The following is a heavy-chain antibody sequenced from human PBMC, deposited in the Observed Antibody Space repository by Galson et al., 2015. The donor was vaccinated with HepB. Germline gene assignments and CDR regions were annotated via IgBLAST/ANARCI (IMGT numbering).Heavy chain of an antibody. D-gene: IGHD2-2*01. Sequence: CAISGDSVSGNIVSWNWIRQSPSRGLEWLGRTYFRSKWYYDYAVSVKSRITINPDTSENQFSLQLHSVTPEDTAVYYCAGAGYCRRTYCFFAYWGQGTLVTVSS. V-gene: IGHV6-1*01. CDR1: GDSVSGNIVS. CDR2: TYFRSKWYY. CDR3: AGAGYCRRTYCFFAY. J-gene: IGHJ4*02.